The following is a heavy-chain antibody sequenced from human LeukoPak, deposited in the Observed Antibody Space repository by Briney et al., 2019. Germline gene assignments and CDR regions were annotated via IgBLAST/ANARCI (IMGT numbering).Heavy chain of an antibody. CDR3: ARTNSRSSNYYYGMDV. J-gene: IGHJ6*02. V-gene: IGHV3-33*01. Sequence: GGSLRLSCAASGFTFSSYGMHWVRQAPGKGREWLAVIWYDGSNSYYADSVKGQFTISRDNSKNTLYLQMNSLRAEDTAVYYCARTNSRSSNYYYGMDVWGQGTTVTVSS. CDR1: GFTFSSYG. CDR2: IWYDGSNS. D-gene: IGHD6-6*01.